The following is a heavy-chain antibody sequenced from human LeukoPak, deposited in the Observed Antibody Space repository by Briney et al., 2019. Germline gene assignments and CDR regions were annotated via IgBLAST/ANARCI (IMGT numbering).Heavy chain of an antibody. CDR1: GFIFSNDA. V-gene: IGHV3-33*01. D-gene: IGHD2-2*02. J-gene: IGHJ6*02. CDR3: AREDIVVVPAAISYGMDV. Sequence: GRSLRLSCAASGFIFSNDAMHWVRQAPGKGLEWVAFIWFDGSNKHYADSVKGRFTISRDNAKNSLYLQMSSLRAEDTAVYYCAREDIVVVPAAISYGMDVWGQGTTVTVSS. CDR2: IWFDGSNK.